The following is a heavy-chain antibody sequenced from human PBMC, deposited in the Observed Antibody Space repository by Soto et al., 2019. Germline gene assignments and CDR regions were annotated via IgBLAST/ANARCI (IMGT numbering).Heavy chain of an antibody. Sequence: GESLKISCKGSGYSFTSYWIGWVRQMPGKGLEWMGIIYPGDSDTRYSPSFQGQVTISADKSISTAYLQWSSLKASDTAMYYCARHVAGEQLVAMERYYYYMDVWGKGTTVTVSS. J-gene: IGHJ6*03. V-gene: IGHV5-51*01. CDR1: GYSFTSYW. CDR3: ARHVAGEQLVAMERYYYYMDV. D-gene: IGHD6-6*01. CDR2: IYPGDSDT.